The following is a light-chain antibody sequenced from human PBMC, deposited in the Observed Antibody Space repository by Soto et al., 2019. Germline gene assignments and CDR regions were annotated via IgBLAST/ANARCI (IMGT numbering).Light chain of an antibody. CDR2: DAS. V-gene: IGKV1-5*01. CDR1: QSIGGW. J-gene: IGKJ2*01. Sequence: DIQMTQSPSTLSASVGDRVTITCRASQSIGGWLAWYQQRPGKAPRLLIFDASSVESGVPSRFSGSRSGTKFTLAISSLQPEDFATYYCQHYHGYPYTFGQGTKVDIK. CDR3: QHYHGYPYT.